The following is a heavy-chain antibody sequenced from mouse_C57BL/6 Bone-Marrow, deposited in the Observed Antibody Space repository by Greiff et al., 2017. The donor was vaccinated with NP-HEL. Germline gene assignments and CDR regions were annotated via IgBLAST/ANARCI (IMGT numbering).Heavy chain of an antibody. J-gene: IGHJ3*01. Sequence: QVQLQQPGAELVKPGASVKLSCKASGYTFTSYWMQWVKQRPGQGLEWIGEIDPSDSYTNYNQKFKGKATLTVDTSSSTAYMQRSSLTSEDSAVYYCARDDYYYGSSGFAYWGQGTLVTVSA. CDR3: ARDDYYYGSSGFAY. V-gene: IGHV1-50*01. CDR1: GYTFTSYW. D-gene: IGHD1-1*01. CDR2: IDPSDSYT.